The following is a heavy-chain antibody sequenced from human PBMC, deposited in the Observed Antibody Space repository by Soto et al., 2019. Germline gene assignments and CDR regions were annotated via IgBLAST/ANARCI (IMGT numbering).Heavy chain of an antibody. CDR3: AHVKSTGTPPSFLATPKYYFED. J-gene: IGHJ4*02. V-gene: IGHV2-5*01. CDR2: IYWNDDK. CDR1: GFSLSTSGVG. D-gene: IGHD1-1*01. Sequence: SGPTLVNPTQTLTLTCTFSGFSLSTSGVGVGWILHPPGKSLECLALIYWNDDKRYSPSLTSRLTITKDTSKNQVVLTMTNMDTVDTATYSCAHVKSTGTPPSFLATPKYYFEDWGQGTLVTLSS.